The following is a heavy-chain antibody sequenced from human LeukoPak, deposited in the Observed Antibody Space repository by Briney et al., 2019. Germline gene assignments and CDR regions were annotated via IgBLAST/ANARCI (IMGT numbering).Heavy chain of an antibody. V-gene: IGHV4-38-2*02. J-gene: IGHJ4*02. CDR2: ISHTGTT. CDR3: ARGGRYQLVPLY. Sequence: SETLSLTCTVSDYTIGSGYSWGWIRQPPGKGLEWIATISHTGTTYYNPSLKTRVTMTLDTSRNQFSLKLSSVTAADTAVYYCARGGRYQLVPLYWGQGTLVTVSS. CDR1: DYTIGSGYS. D-gene: IGHD2-2*01.